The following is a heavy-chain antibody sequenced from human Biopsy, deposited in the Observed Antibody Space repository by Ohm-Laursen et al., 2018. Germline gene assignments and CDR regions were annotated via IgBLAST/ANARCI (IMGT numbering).Heavy chain of an antibody. V-gene: IGHV3-30*18. CDR3: AKDLSVYYYYGIDV. Sequence: SLRLSCTASGFTFRTYGMHWVRLAPGKGPEWVAVISYDQITKHYADSVRGRFTISRDNSKNTLYLQVNSLRAEDTAVYYCAKDLSVYYYYGIDVWGQGTTVTVSS. J-gene: IGHJ6*02. CDR1: GFTFRTYG. CDR2: ISYDQITK. D-gene: IGHD5/OR15-5a*01.